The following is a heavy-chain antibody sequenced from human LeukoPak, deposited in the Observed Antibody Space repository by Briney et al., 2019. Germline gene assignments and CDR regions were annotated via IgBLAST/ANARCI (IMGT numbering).Heavy chain of an antibody. Sequence: QSGRSLRLSCAASGFTFGDYAVSWFRQAPGKGPEWVSFIRSNRFYGGTTEYAASVKGRFTISRDDSKSVAYLQMNSLRTEDTAVYYCVRFSGAPDYWGQGTLVTVSS. V-gene: IGHV3-49*03. CDR1: GFTFGDYA. J-gene: IGHJ4*02. CDR3: VRFSGAPDY. CDR2: IRSNRFYGGTT. D-gene: IGHD3-3*01.